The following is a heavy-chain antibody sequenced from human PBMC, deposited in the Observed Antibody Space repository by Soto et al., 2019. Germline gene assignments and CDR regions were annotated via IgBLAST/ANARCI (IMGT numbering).Heavy chain of an antibody. CDR1: GVSIRSSSYF. D-gene: IGHD3-10*01. V-gene: IGHV4-39*01. CDR3: ARGSGAYYYYGMYV. CDR2: MYHSGST. Sequence: PSETLSLTCTVSGVSIRSSSYFLACARQPPGKVLEWIGTMYHSGSTYSNPSLKIRVTISVDTPKKQFSLKLTSVTAADTGVCYCARGSGAYYYYGMYVWGQGTTVTVSS. J-gene: IGHJ6*02.